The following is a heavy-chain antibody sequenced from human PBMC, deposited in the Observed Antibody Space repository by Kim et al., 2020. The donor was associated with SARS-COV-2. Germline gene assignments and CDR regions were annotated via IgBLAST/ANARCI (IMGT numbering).Heavy chain of an antibody. D-gene: IGHD4-4*01. V-gene: IGHV3-23*01. CDR2: ISGSGVST. Sequence: GGSLRLSCAASGFTLGGYTMNWVRQAPGKGLEWVSAISGSGVSTYYADSVKGRFTLSRDISKNTLYLQVNSLRVEDTAVYYCAGIPNGANYPNWFDPWGQGTLVTVSS. CDR1: GFTLGGYT. CDR3: AGIPNGANYPNWFDP. J-gene: IGHJ5*02.